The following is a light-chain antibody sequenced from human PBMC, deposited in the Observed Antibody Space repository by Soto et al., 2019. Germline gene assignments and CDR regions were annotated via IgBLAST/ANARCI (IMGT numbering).Light chain of an antibody. V-gene: IGLV8-61*01. Sequence: QTVVTQESSFSVSPGGTVTITCGLISGSVSTAHNPTWYQQTPGQAPRTLIYSTSTRSSGVPDRFSGSILGNTAALTITGAQADDESDYYCALFMGNGISVFGTGTKLTVL. CDR2: STS. J-gene: IGLJ1*01. CDR3: ALFMGNGISV. CDR1: SGSVSTAHN.